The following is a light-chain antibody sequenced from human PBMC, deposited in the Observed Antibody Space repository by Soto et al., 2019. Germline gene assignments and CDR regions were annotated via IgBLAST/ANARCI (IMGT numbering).Light chain of an antibody. CDR1: QSISTY. Sequence: DIQMTQSPSSLSASVGDRVTITCRASQSISTYLNWYQQKPGKAPNLLIYAASTLHSGVPSRFGGSGSGTDFTLTISSLQPEDFATYHCQQSYSTPHTFGQGTKLEIK. CDR3: QQSYSTPHT. V-gene: IGKV1-39*01. J-gene: IGKJ2*01. CDR2: AAS.